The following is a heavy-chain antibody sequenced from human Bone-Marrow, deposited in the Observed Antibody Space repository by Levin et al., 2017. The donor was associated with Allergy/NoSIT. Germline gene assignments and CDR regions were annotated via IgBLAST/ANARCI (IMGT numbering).Heavy chain of an antibody. V-gene: IGHV4-39*02. CDR1: GDSIISATYY. J-gene: IGHJ4*02. Sequence: SETLSLTCTVSGDSIISATYYWGWVRQPPGKGLEWIGSVYFSGSTYLSPFLKSRVTMSVDTSRSHFSLNLSSVTAADTAVYYCARVPALRFLDWFLDYWGRGVLGTVSS. CDR2: VYFSGST. D-gene: IGHD3-9*01. CDR3: ARVPALRFLDWFLDY.